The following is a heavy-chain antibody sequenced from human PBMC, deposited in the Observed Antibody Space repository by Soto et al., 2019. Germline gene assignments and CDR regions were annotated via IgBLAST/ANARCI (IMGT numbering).Heavy chain of an antibody. CDR3: VRDPRVA. CDR1: GFAFSTYT. CDR2: ISFDSTNK. V-gene: IGHV3-30-3*01. D-gene: IGHD2-15*01. J-gene: IGHJ5*02. Sequence: VETGGGVVQPGRSLTLSCAASGFAFSTYTMHWVRQVPGKGLEWVAVISFDSTNKYYADSVKGRFTISRDNSNNTLYLQMNSLRPDDSALSYCVRDPRVAWGQGTLLTVSS.